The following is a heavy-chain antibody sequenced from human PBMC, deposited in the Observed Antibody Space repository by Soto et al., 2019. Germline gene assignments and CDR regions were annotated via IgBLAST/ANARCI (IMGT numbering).Heavy chain of an antibody. CDR2: ISSSSSYI. CDR3: ARGRDIVVVVASLGYYGMDV. V-gene: IGHV3-21*01. CDR1: GFTFSSYR. Sequence: GGSLRLSCAASGFTFSSYRMNWVRQAPGKGLEWVSSISSSSSYIYYADSVKGRFTISRDNAKNSLYLQMNSLRAEDTAVYYCARGRDIVVVVASLGYYGMDVWGQGTTVTVSS. J-gene: IGHJ6*02. D-gene: IGHD2-15*01.